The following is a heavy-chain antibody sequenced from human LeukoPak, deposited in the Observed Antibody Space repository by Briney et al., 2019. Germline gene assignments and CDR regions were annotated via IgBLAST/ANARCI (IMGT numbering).Heavy chain of an antibody. V-gene: IGHV3-21*01. Sequence: GSLRLSCAASGFTFSSYSMNWVRQAPGKGLEWVSSISSSSSYIYYADSVMGRFTISRDNAKNSLYLQMNSLRAEDTAVYYCARDLTLADGRNDYWGQGTLVTVSS. CDR3: ARDLTLADGRNDY. CDR1: GFTFSSYS. CDR2: ISSSSSYI. J-gene: IGHJ4*02. D-gene: IGHD3-3*02.